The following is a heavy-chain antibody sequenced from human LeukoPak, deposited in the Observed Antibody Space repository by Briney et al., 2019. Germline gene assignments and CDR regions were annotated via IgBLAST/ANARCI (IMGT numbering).Heavy chain of an antibody. CDR2: IYSGGNT. J-gene: IGHJ5*02. V-gene: IGHV3-53*01. CDR1: GFTVSSSY. Sequence: PGGSLRLSCAASGFTVSSSYMSWVRQAPGRGLEWVSVIYSGGNTYYADSVKGRFTISRDNSKNTLYLQMNSLRAEDTAVYYCAKERRGRFDPWGQGTLVTVSS. CDR3: AKERRGRFDP.